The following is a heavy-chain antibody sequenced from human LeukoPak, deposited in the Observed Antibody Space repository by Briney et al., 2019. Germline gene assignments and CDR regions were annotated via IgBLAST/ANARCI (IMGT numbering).Heavy chain of an antibody. CDR2: IIPIFGTA. J-gene: IGHJ2*01. D-gene: IGHD4-23*01. CDR3: ARRPLRGGNPWWYFDL. Sequence: ASVKVSCKASGYTFTGYYMHWVRQAPGQGLEWMGRIIPIFGTANYAQKFQGRVTITTDESTSTAYMELSSLRSEDTAVYYCARRPLRGGNPWWYFDLWGRGTLVTVSS. V-gene: IGHV1-69*05. CDR1: GYTFTGYY.